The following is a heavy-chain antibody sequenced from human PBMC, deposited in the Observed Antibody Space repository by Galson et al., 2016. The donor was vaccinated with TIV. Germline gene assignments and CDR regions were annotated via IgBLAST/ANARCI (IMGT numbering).Heavy chain of an antibody. Sequence: SLRLSCAASGFTFDDYGMSWVRQTPGKGLEWVSGINWSADIAVYADSVKGRFNISRDNAKNSLHLQMNSLKSEDTALYYCARGGGSYYGMDVWGQGTTVTVS. CDR1: GFTFDDYG. V-gene: IGHV3-20*04. CDR2: INWSADIA. CDR3: ARGGGSYYGMDV. D-gene: IGHD3-10*01. J-gene: IGHJ6*02.